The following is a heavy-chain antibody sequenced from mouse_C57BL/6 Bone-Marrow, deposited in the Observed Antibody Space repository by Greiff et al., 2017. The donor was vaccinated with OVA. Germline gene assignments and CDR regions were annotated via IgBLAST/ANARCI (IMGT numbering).Heavy chain of an antibody. D-gene: IGHD1-1*01. CDR1: GYTFTSYW. CDR2: IYPGNSDT. CDR3: TRRIFTTVVFDY. J-gene: IGHJ2*01. Sequence: VQLQQPGAELVMPGASVKMSCKTSGYTFTSYWMHWVKQRPGQGLEWIGAIYPGNSDTSYNQKFKGKAKLTAVTSASTAYMELSSLTNEDSAVYYCTRRIFTTVVFDYWGQGTTLTVSS. V-gene: IGHV1-5*01.